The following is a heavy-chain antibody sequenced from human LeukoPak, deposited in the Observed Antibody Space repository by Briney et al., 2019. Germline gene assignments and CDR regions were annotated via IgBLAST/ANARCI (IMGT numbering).Heavy chain of an antibody. CDR2: INPNSGGT. D-gene: IGHD3-22*01. CDR1: RYTFTGYY. CDR3: ARDFPTYYYDSSGWDAFDI. V-gene: IGHV1-2*02. J-gene: IGHJ3*02. Sequence: EASVKVSCKASRYTFTGYYMHWVRQAPGQGLEWMGWINPNSGGTNYAQKFQGRVTMTRDTSISTAYMELSRLRSDDTAVYYCARDFPTYYYDSSGWDAFDIWGQGTMVTVSS.